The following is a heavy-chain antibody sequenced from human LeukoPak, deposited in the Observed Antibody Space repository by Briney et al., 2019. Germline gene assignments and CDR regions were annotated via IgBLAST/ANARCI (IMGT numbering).Heavy chain of an antibody. V-gene: IGHV1-69*13. CDR3: AREWAMAYTYYYYGMDV. Sequence: ASVKASCKASGGTFSSYAISWVRQAPGQGLEWMGGIIPIFGTANYAQKFQGRVTITADESTSTAYMELSSLRSEDTAVYYCAREWAMAYTYYYYGMDVWGQGTTVTVSS. D-gene: IGHD5-18*01. J-gene: IGHJ6*02. CDR2: IIPIFGTA. CDR1: GGTFSSYA.